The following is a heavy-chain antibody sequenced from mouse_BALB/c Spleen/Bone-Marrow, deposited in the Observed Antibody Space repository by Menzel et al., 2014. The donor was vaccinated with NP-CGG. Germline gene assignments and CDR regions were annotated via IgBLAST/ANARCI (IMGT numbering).Heavy chain of an antibody. CDR1: GFSLTNYG. J-gene: IGHJ4*01. Sequence: QVQLQQSGPGLVAPSQSLSITCTVSGFSLTNYGVHWVRQPPGKGLEWLGVIWAGGSTNYNSAPMSRLSISKDNSKSQVFLKMISLQTDDKAMYYCARVTSSAVGAMDYWGQGTSVTVSS. CDR3: ARVTSSAVGAMDY. CDR2: IWAGGST. V-gene: IGHV2-9*02. D-gene: IGHD3-2*02.